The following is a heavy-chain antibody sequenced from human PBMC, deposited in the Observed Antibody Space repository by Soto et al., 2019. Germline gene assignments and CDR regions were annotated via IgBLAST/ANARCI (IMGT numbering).Heavy chain of an antibody. CDR2: ISAYNGNT. CDR3: ARWAYYDFWSGSADYYYYGMDV. V-gene: IGHV1-18*04. CDR1: GYTFTSYG. J-gene: IGHJ6*02. D-gene: IGHD3-3*01. Sequence: ASVKVSCKASGYTFTSYGISWVRQAPGQGLEWMGRISAYNGNTNYAQKLQGRVTMTTDTSTSTAYMELRSLRSDDTAVYYCARWAYYDFWSGSADYYYYGMDVWGQGTTVTVSS.